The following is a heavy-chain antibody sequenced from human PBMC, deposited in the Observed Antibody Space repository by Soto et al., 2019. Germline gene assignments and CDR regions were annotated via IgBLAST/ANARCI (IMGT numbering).Heavy chain of an antibody. CDR1: GFTFSSYA. CDR2: ISGSGGST. Sequence: GGSLRLSCAASGFTFSSYAMSWVRQAPGKGLEWVSAISGSGGSTYYADSVKGRFTISRDNSKNTLYLQINSRRAEDTAVYYCAKAYDILTEYNWFDPWGQGTLVTVSA. CDR3: AKAYDILTEYNWFDP. V-gene: IGHV3-23*01. D-gene: IGHD3-9*01. J-gene: IGHJ5*02.